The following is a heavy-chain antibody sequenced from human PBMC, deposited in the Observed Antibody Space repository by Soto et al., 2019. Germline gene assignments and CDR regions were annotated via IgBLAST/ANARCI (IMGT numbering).Heavy chain of an antibody. CDR1: GFTFSSYS. D-gene: IGHD3-22*01. Sequence: PGGSLRLSCAASGFTFSSYSMNWVRQAPGKGLEWVSYISGSGGSTYYADSVKGRFTISRDNSKNTLYLQMNSLGAEDTAVYYCAKGITYYYDSSGSLFDYWGQGTLVTVSS. V-gene: IGHV3-23*01. CDR3: AKGITYYYDSSGSLFDY. CDR2: ISGSGGST. J-gene: IGHJ4*02.